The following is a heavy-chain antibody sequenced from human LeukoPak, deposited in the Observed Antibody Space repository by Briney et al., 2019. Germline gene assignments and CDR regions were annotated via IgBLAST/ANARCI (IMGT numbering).Heavy chain of an antibody. CDR3: AKETGYSSGWYDPQGSYFDY. V-gene: IGHV3-23*01. CDR2: ISGSGGST. Sequence: PGGSLRLSCAASGFTFSSYAMSWVRQAPGKGLEWVSAISGSGGSTYYADSVKGRFTISRDNSKNTLYLQMNSLRAEDTAVNYCAKETGYSSGWYDPQGSYFDYWGQGTLVTVSS. J-gene: IGHJ4*02. CDR1: GFTFSSYA. D-gene: IGHD6-19*01.